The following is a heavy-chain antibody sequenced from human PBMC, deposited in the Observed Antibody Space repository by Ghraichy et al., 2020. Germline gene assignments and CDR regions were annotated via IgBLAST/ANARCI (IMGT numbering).Heavy chain of an antibody. CDR1: GDSFSSNSAA. D-gene: IGHD3-16*01. V-gene: IGHV6-1*01. CDR2: TYYRSKWST. CDR3: TRDLGRRFDC. Sequence: SETLSLTCAISGDSFSSNSAAWNWIRQSPSRGLDWLGRTYYRSKWSTDYAVSVKSRITINSDTSKNQFSLQLNSVTPEDTAVYYCTRDLGRRFDCWGQGTLVTVSS. J-gene: IGHJ4*02.